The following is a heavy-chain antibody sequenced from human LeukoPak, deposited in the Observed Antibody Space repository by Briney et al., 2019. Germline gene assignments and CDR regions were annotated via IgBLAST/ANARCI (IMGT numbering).Heavy chain of an antibody. CDR2: IYYSGST. Sequence: SETLSLTCTVSGGSISSYYWSWIRQPPGKGLEWIGYIYYSGSTNYNPSLKSRVTISVDTSKNQFSLKLSSVTAADTAVYYCAREGQWLVHNWFDPWGQGTLVTVSS. J-gene: IGHJ5*02. CDR1: GGSISSYY. V-gene: IGHV4-59*01. CDR3: AREGQWLVHNWFDP. D-gene: IGHD6-19*01.